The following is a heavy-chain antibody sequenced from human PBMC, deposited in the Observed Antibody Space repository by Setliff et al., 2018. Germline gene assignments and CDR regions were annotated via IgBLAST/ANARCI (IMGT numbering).Heavy chain of an antibody. CDR3: ARQGCSSTSCHSIDY. D-gene: IGHD2-2*01. Sequence: GESLKISCQGSGYRFTNYWIGWVRQMPGKGLEWMGIIYPGDSDTRYSPPFQGQVTISADKAINTAYLQWNSLQASDTAVYYCARQGCSSTSCHSIDYWGQGTLVTVSS. CDR2: IYPGDSDT. V-gene: IGHV5-51*01. J-gene: IGHJ4*02. CDR1: GYRFTNYW.